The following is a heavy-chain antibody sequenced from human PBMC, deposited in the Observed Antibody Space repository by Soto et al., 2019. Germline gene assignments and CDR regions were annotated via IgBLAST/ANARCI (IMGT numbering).Heavy chain of an antibody. CDR2: TYYSGYT. Sequence: KPSETLSLTCTVSGASNSDHKWHWIRQPPGMGLEWIGYTYYSGYTSYNPSLKSRITISVDTSKNQFSLTLNSVTAADTAVYYCARGWSALDFWGQGTLVTVSS. CDR3: ARGWSALDF. CDR1: GASNSDHK. V-gene: IGHV4-59*11. J-gene: IGHJ4*02. D-gene: IGHD2-15*01.